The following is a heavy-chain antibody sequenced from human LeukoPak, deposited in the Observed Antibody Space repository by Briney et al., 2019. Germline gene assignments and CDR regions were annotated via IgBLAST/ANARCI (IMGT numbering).Heavy chain of an antibody. CDR2: INPNSGDT. CDR1: GYTFTGYY. D-gene: IGHD3-10*01. J-gene: IGHJ6*02. CDR3: ARGSHLPGYGMDV. Sequence: ASVKVSCKASGYTFTGYYMHWVRQAPGQGLEWMGWINPNSGDTNYAQKLQGRVTMTTDTSTSTAYMELRSLRSDDTAVYYCARGSHLPGYGMDVWGQGTTVTVSS. V-gene: IGHV1-2*02.